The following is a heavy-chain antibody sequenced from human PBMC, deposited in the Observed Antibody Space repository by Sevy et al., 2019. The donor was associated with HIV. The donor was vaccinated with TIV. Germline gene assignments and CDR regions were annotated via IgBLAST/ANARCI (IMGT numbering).Heavy chain of an antibody. CDR1: GFTFSDHY. Sequence: GGSLRLSCAASGFTFSDHYMDWVRQAPGKGLEWVGRNRNKANSYTTKYAGSVKGSFTISRDDSKNSLYLQMNSLKTEDTAVYYCARASRRDYYYGMDVWGQGTTVTVSS. CDR3: ARASRRDYYYGMDV. J-gene: IGHJ6*02. V-gene: IGHV3-72*01. CDR2: NRNKANSYTT.